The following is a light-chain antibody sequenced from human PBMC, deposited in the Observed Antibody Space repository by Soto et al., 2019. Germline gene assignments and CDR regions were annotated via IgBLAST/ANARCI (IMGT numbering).Light chain of an antibody. CDR1: QSVGSY. V-gene: IGKV3-11*01. CDR3: QQRSNWPPVT. CDR2: DAF. J-gene: IGKJ4*01. Sequence: EIVLTQSPATLSLSPGERATLSCRASQSVGSYLAWYQQKPGQAPRLLIYDAFNRATGIPARFSGSGSGTDFTLTLCSLEPEDVAVYYWQQRSNWPPVTFGGGTKVETK.